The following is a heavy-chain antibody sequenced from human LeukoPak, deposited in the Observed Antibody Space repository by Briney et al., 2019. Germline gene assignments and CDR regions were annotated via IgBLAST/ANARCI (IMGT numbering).Heavy chain of an antibody. D-gene: IGHD2-2*02. Sequence: GRSLRLSCVTSGFTFSSYAFHWVRQAPGKGLEWVATMSFDVNNKYYADSVRGRFTISRDNSKNTLYLQMNSLGAEDTAVYSCARGYCTSSSCYIDYWGQGTLVTVSS. CDR2: MSFDVNNK. CDR3: ARGYCTSSSCYIDY. CDR1: GFTFSSYA. J-gene: IGHJ4*02. V-gene: IGHV3-30*04.